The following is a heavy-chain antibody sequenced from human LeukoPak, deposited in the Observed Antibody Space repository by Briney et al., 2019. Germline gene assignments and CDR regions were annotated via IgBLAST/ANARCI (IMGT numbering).Heavy chain of an antibody. D-gene: IGHD3-16*02. CDR2: FDPEDGET. CDR3: AAVRFGDLSFFDY. V-gene: IGHV1-24*01. J-gene: IGHJ4*02. CDR1: GDTLTEGS. Sequence: ASVKVSCKVSGDTLTEGSMHWVRQGPGKGLEWMGGFDPEDGETIYAQKFQGRVTMTEDTSTDTAYMALSSLRSEDTAVYYCAAVRFGDLSFFDYWGQGTLVTVSS.